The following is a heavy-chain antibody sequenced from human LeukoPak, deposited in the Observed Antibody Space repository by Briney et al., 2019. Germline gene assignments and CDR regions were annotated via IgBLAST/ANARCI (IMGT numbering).Heavy chain of an antibody. CDR1: GYSFTNFW. Sequence: GESLKISCKGSGYSFTNFWIGWVRQMPGKGLEWMGIIYPGDSDTRYSPSFQGQVTISADKSINTAYLQWSRLKASDAAMYYCARTWAFDLWGQGTMVTVSS. CDR2: IYPGDSDT. CDR3: ARTWAFDL. J-gene: IGHJ3*01. V-gene: IGHV5-51*01.